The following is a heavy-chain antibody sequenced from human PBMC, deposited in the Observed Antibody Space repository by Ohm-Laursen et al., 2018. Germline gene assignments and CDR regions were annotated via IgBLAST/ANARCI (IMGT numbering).Heavy chain of an antibody. CDR2: ISHASSHI. J-gene: IGHJ4*02. CDR1: GFPFSGYS. Sequence: SLRLSCTAPGFPFSGYSMNWVRQAPGKGLEWISYISHASSHIYYADSVKGRFTISRDNARNSVYLEMSSLRADDTAVYYCARDARDALRLLKIDYWGQGTLVTVSS. D-gene: IGHD3-3*01. V-gene: IGHV3-48*01. CDR3: ARDARDALRLLKIDY.